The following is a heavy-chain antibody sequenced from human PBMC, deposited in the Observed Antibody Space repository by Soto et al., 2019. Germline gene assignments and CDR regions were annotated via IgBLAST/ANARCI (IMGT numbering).Heavy chain of an antibody. CDR3: ARGHSTDCSNGVCSFFYNHEMDV. D-gene: IGHD2-8*01. V-gene: IGHV1-69*13. J-gene: IGHJ6*02. CDR1: GGTFSSNA. Sequence: SVKVSCKASGGTFSSNAISWVRQAPGQGLEWMGGIIPIFGTANYAQKFQGRVTITADESTSTAYMELSSLRSEDTAVYFCARGHSTDCSNGVCSFFYNHEMDVWG. CDR2: IIPIFGTA.